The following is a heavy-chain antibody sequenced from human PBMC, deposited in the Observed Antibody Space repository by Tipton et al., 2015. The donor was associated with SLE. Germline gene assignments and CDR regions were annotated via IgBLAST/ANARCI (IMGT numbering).Heavy chain of an antibody. V-gene: IGHV1-2*06. CDR2: INPKSGGT. J-gene: IGHJ4*02. CDR1: GDTFTDYQ. CDR3: ARDRCSGGSCYSFDY. Sequence: QLVQSGAEVKKPGASVKVSCKASGDTFTDYQMYWVRQAPGQGLEWMGRINPKSGGTDYAQKFQGRVTMTRDTSIRTVYMELNSLRSDDTAVYFCARDRCSGGSCYSFDYWGQGALVTVSS. D-gene: IGHD2-15*01.